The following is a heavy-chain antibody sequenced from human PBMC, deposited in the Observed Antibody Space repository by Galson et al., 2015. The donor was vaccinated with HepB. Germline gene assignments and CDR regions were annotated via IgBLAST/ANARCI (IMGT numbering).Heavy chain of an antibody. CDR2: ISSNSKFM. J-gene: IGHJ4*02. V-gene: IGHV3-21*01. CDR3: ATIGGYNPVRYFDY. CDR1: QFTFSTYT. D-gene: IGHD5-24*01. Sequence: SLRLSCAASQFTFSTYTMNWVRQAPGKGLEWVASISSNSKFMSYADSMRGRFTISRDNAENSLFLQMDSLRAEDTAVYYCATIGGYNPVRYFDYWGQGALVTVSS.